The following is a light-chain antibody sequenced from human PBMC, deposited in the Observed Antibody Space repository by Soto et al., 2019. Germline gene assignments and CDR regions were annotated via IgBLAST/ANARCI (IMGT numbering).Light chain of an antibody. CDR3: QQYITSAT. CDR2: KAS. CDR1: QNINVW. J-gene: IGKJ1*01. V-gene: IGKV1-5*03. Sequence: DIQMTQSPSTLSAFVGDRVTITCRASQNINVWLAWYQLKPGKAPKLLISKASSLESGVPSRISASGSGTEFTLTISSLQPDDFATYYCQQYITSATFGQGTKVEIK.